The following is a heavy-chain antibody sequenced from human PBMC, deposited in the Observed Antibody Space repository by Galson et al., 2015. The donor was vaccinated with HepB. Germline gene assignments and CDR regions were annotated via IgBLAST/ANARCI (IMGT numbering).Heavy chain of an antibody. CDR2: VNPTEGAT. Sequence: SVKVSCKASGYSFINHFIHWVRQAPGQGLEWMAIVNPTEGATSYARQFQGRVTLTRDMSTNTVYLHLTALTAADTAVYYCARVLVGDYGAFDLWGRGTVVTVSS. V-gene: IGHV1-46*01. CDR1: GYSFINHF. J-gene: IGHJ3*01. CDR3: ARVLVGDYGAFDL. D-gene: IGHD3-16*01.